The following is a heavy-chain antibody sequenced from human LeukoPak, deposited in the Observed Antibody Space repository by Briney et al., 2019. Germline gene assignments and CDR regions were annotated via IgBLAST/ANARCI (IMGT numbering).Heavy chain of an antibody. J-gene: IGHJ4*02. CDR3: ARGYDILTGTYPYPLGFVDY. Sequence: GGSLRLSCAASGFTFSSYGMHWVRQAPGKRLEWVAVISYDGSNKYYADSVKGRFTISRDNSKNTLYLQMNSLRAEDTAVYYCARGYDILTGTYPYPLGFVDYWGQGTLVTVSS. D-gene: IGHD3-9*01. CDR2: ISYDGSNK. V-gene: IGHV3-30*19. CDR1: GFTFSSYG.